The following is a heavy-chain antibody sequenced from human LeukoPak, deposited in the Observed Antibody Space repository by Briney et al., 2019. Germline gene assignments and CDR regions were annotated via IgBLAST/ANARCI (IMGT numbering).Heavy chain of an antibody. CDR2: IIPIFGTA. CDR3: AREAYYYDSSGYSTHNAFDI. V-gene: IGHV1-69*13. D-gene: IGHD3-22*01. CDR1: GGTFTSYA. Sequence: GASVKVSCKASGGTFTSYAISWVRQAPGQGLEWMGGIIPIFGTANYAQKFQGRLTITADESTSTAYMELSSLRSEDTAVYYCAREAYYYDSSGYSTHNAFDIWGQGTMVTVSS. J-gene: IGHJ3*02.